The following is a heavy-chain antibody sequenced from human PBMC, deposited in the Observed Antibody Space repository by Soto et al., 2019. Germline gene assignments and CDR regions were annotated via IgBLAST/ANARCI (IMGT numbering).Heavy chain of an antibody. CDR1: GFAFSDSA. CDR2: IRGKRGNDGT. V-gene: IGHV3-73*01. D-gene: IGHD1-1*01. Sequence: ASGFAFSDSAIHWVRQASGKGLEWIGRIRGKRGNDGTAYADSVKGRFTVSRDNSKNTLFLQLNSLRAEDTAVYYCAKQESDWNDHFDYWGQGTLVTVSS. CDR3: AKQESDWNDHFDY. J-gene: IGHJ4*02.